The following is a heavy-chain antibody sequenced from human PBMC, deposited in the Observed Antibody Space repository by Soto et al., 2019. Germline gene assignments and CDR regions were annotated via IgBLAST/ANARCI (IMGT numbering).Heavy chain of an antibody. CDR1: GYIFPNYA. V-gene: IGHV1-3*01. J-gene: IGHJ4*02. Sequence: GASVKVSCKASGYIFPNYAIHWVRQAPGQRLEWMGWINAGNGNTKYSQKFQGRVTITRDTSASTAYMELSSLRSEDTAVYYCARAPSSSSWYGYFDYWGQGTLVTVSS. CDR3: ARAPSSSSWYGYFDY. CDR2: INAGNGNT. D-gene: IGHD6-13*01.